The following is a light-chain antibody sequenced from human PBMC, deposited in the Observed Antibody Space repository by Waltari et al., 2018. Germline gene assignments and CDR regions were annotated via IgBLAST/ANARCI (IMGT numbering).Light chain of an antibody. CDR1: QSVSRY. CDR3: QQRSSWPIFT. CDR2: DAS. J-gene: IGKJ3*01. Sequence: PGERATLSCRASQSVSRYLAWYQQKPGQAPRLLIYDASNRATGIPARFSGSGSGTDFTLTISSLEPEDFAVYYCQQRSSWPIFTFGPGTKVDIK. V-gene: IGKV3-11*01.